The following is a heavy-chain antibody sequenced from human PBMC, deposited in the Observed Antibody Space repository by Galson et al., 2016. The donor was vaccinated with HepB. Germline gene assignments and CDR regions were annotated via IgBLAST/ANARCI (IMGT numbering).Heavy chain of an antibody. CDR1: GAVITDYY. V-gene: IGHV4-59*01. D-gene: IGHD3-16*01. CDR3: ARSRYYYVWGSLSYFDP. Sequence: SETLSLTCSVSGAVITDYYWSWIRQSPGKGLEWIGYSFYSGSTSYNPSLKSRVTISVDTSKSQVSLRLTSVTAADTAVYYCARSRYYYVWGSLSYFDPWGQGMLVTVSS. J-gene: IGHJ5*02. CDR2: SFYSGST.